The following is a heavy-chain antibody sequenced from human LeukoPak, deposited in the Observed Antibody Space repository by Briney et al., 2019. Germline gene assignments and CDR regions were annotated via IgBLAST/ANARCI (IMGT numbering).Heavy chain of an antibody. CDR1: GGSISSSNW. J-gene: IGHJ6*02. CDR2: IYHSGST. D-gene: IGHD1-14*01. CDR3: ARGRRRTQSYYYYGMDV. V-gene: IGHV4-4*02. Sequence: SETLSLTCTVSGGSISSSNWWSWVRQPPGKGLEWIGEIYHSGSTNYNPSLKSRVTISVDKSKNQFSLKLSSVTAADTAVYYCARGRRRTQSYYYYGMDVWGQGTTVTVSS.